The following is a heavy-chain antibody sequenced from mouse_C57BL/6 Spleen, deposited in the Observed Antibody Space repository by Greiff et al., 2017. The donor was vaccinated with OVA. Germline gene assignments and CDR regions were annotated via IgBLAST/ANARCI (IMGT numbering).Heavy chain of an antibody. Sequence: VKLVESGGGLVKPGGSLKLSCAASGFTFSDYGMHWVRQAPEKGLEWVAYISSGSSTIYYADTVKGRFTISRDNAKNTLFLQMTSLRSEDTAMYYCARPYGSSLYYAMDYGGQGTSVTVSS. V-gene: IGHV5-17*01. CDR3: ARPYGSSLYYAMDY. J-gene: IGHJ4*01. CDR2: ISSGSSTI. CDR1: GFTFSDYG. D-gene: IGHD1-1*01.